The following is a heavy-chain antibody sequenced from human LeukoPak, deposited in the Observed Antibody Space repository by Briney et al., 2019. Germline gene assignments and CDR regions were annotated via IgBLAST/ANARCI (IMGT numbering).Heavy chain of an antibody. J-gene: IGHJ6*03. Sequence: PSETLSLTCTVSGGSISSYYWSWIRQPAGKGLEWIGRIYTSGSTNYNPSLKGRVTISVDKSKNQFSLKLSSVTAADTAVYYCARDTGNYFYYYMDVWGKGTTVTVSS. CDR3: ARDTGNYFYYYMDV. V-gene: IGHV4-4*07. D-gene: IGHD2-8*02. CDR2: IYTSGST. CDR1: GGSISSYY.